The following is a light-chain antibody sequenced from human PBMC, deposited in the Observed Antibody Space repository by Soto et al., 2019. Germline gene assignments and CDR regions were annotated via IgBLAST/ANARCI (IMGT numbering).Light chain of an antibody. CDR3: SSYTISSTYVV. CDR2: DVS. J-gene: IGLJ2*01. Sequence: QSALTQPASVSGSPGQSITISCTGTSSDVGGYNYVSWYQQHPGKAPKLMIYDVSNRPSGVSNRFSGSKSGNTASLTISGLQAEDEADYSCSSYTISSTYVVFGGGTKLTVL. V-gene: IGLV2-14*01. CDR1: SSDVGGYNY.